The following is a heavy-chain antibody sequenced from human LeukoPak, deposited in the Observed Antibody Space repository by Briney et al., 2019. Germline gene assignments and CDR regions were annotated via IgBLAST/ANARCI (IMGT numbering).Heavy chain of an antibody. Sequence: GRSLSLSCAASGFTLRSYGMHWVRQAPGKGLEWVAVIWYDGSNKFYADFVKGRFTISRDNSKNTLHLQMNSLGAEDTAVYYCARDTFQDCSGPRCYPTHFDYWGQGTLVTVSS. CDR1: GFTLRSYG. CDR2: IWYDGSNK. J-gene: IGHJ4*02. V-gene: IGHV3-33*01. CDR3: ARDTFQDCSGPRCYPTHFDY. D-gene: IGHD2-15*01.